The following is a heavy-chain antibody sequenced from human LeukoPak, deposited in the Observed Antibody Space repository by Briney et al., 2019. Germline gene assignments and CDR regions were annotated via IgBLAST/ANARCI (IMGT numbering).Heavy chain of an antibody. CDR1: GFTFSNAW. J-gene: IGHJ4*02. D-gene: IGHD3-22*01. CDR2: IKSKTDGGTT. V-gene: IGHV3-15*01. Sequence: PGGSLRLSCAASGFTFSNAWMSWVRQAPGKGLEWVGRIKSKTDGGTTDYAAPVKGRFTISRDDSKNTLYLQMNSLKTEDTAVYYCTTYYDSSGYKFGDWGQGTLVTVSS. CDR3: TTYYDSSGYKFGD.